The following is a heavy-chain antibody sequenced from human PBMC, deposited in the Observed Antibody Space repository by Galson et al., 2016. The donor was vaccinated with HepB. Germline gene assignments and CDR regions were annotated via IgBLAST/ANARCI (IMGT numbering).Heavy chain of an antibody. V-gene: IGHV3-33*01. CDR1: GFTFSSYG. Sequence: SLRLSCAASGFTFSSYGMHWVRQAPGKGLEWVAVIWYDGSNKYYADSVKGRFTISRDNSKNTLYLQMNSLRAEETAVYYCARERFPRVTRGRNWFDPWGQGTLVTVSS. D-gene: IGHD2-21*02. J-gene: IGHJ5*02. CDR2: IWYDGSNK. CDR3: ARERFPRVTRGRNWFDP.